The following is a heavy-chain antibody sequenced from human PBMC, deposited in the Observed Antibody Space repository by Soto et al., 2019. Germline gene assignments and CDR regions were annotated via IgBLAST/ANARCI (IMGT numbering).Heavy chain of an antibody. J-gene: IGHJ4*02. CDR2: FNAYNGNT. CDR3: ARTLPPIDY. Sequence: QVQLVQSGAEVKKPGASVKVSCKASGYTFTSYGISWVRQAPGQGLEWMGWFNAYNGNTHSAQKLQGRLTMTTDTPTSKAYMELRSLRSDDTAVYYCARTLPPIDYWGQGTLVTVSS. V-gene: IGHV1-18*01. CDR1: GYTFTSYG. D-gene: IGHD1-26*01.